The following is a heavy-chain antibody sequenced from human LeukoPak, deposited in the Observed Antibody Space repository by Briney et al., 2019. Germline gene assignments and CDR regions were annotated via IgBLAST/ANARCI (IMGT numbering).Heavy chain of an antibody. CDR3: ARACGGDCYGAFDI. Sequence: PSETLSLTCTVSGGSISSSSYYWSWIRQPPGKGLEWIGEINHSGSTNYNPSLKSRVTISVDTSKNQFSLKLSSVTAADTAVYYCARACGGDCYGAFDIWGQGTMVTVSS. V-gene: IGHV4-39*07. CDR2: INHSGST. CDR1: GGSISSSSYY. D-gene: IGHD2-21*02. J-gene: IGHJ3*02.